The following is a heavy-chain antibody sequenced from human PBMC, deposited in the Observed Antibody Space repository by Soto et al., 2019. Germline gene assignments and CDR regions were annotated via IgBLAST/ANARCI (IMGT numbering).Heavy chain of an antibody. CDR3: ARDFHYYDSSGYFYFVY. CDR1: GFTFSSFW. J-gene: IGHJ4*02. V-gene: IGHV3-7*01. D-gene: IGHD3-22*01. Sequence: GGSLRLSCAASGFTFSSFWMSWVRQAPGRGLEWVANINQDGSEKYYVDSVKGRFTISRDNAKNSPYLQMNSLRPEDTAVYYCARDFHYYDSSGYFYFVYWGQGTLVTVSS. CDR2: INQDGSEK.